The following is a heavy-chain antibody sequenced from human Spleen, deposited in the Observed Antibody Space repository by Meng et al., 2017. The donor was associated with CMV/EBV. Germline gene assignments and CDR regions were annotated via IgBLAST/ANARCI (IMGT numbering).Heavy chain of an antibody. CDR1: GFTFSAFA. J-gene: IGHJ6*02. Sequence: GESLKISCAASGFTFSAFAMHWVRQAPGKGLEWVAVIAHDGISKYNADSVKGRFTISRDNAKNTLYLQMNSLRAEDTAVYYCARDGRITIFGVVIMTPRDWSGGMDVWGQGTTVTVSS. CDR3: ARDGRITIFGVVIMTPRDWSGGMDV. CDR2: IAHDGISK. D-gene: IGHD3-3*01. V-gene: IGHV3-30-3*01.